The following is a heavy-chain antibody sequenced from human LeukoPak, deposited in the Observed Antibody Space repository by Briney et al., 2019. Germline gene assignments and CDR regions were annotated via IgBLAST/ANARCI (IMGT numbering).Heavy chain of an antibody. CDR1: GGSISSSSYY. CDR3: ARVSVRRVNLLNYYGMDV. Sequence: PSETLSLTCTVSGGSISSSSYYWGWIRQPPGKGLEWIGSIYFSGNTYYNPSLKSRVTISVDTSKNQFSLKLSSVTAADTAVYYCARVSVRRVNLLNYYGMDVWGQGTTVTVSS. CDR2: IYFSGNT. V-gene: IGHV4-39*07. J-gene: IGHJ6*02. D-gene: IGHD3-10*01.